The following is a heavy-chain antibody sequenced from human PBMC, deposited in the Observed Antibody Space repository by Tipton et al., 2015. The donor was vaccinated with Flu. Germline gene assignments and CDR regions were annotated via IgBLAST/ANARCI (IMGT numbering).Heavy chain of an antibody. CDR1: GAAISSSSYY. D-gene: IGHD6-13*01. CDR3: ARSGSKGSSPDY. CDR2: FYYSGRI. Sequence: TLSLTCTVSGAAISSSSYYWDWIRQPPGKGLEWIGSFYYSGRIHYNPSLKSRVTISVDTSQNQFSLNLTSVTAADTAVYYCARSGSKGSSPDYWGQGTLVTVSS. J-gene: IGHJ4*02. V-gene: IGHV4-39*07.